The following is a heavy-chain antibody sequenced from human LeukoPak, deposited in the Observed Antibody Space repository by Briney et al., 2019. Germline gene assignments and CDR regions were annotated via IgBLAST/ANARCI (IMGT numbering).Heavy chain of an antibody. J-gene: IGHJ6*03. CDR1: GYTFTGYY. V-gene: IGHV1-2*02. Sequence: ALVKVSCKASGYTFTGYYMHWVRQAPGQGLEWMGWINPNSGGTNYAQKFQGRVTVTTDTSTSTAYMELRSLRSDDTAVYYCAREGSPYYYYYYMDVWGKGTTVTVSS. CDR2: INPNSGGT. CDR3: AREGSPYYYYYYMDV.